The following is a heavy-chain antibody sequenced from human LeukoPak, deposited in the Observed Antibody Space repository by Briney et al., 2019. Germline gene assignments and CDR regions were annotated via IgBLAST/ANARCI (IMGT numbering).Heavy chain of an antibody. Sequence: PGGSLRLSCAASGFTFSSYAMSWVRQAPGKGLEWVSAISGSGGSTYYADSVKGRFTISRDNSKNTLYLQMNSLRAEDTAVYYCASRGGQWLARGYFDLWGRGTLVTVSS. CDR2: ISGSGGST. CDR1: GFTFSSYA. D-gene: IGHD6-19*01. CDR3: ASRGGQWLARGYFDL. V-gene: IGHV3-23*01. J-gene: IGHJ2*01.